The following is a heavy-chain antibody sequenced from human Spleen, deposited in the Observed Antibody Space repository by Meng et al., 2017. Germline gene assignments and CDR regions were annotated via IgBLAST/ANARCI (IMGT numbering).Heavy chain of an antibody. J-gene: IGHJ4*02. D-gene: IGHD1-26*01. Sequence: GESLKISCEVSGFPFSRYAMHWVRQAPGKGLEWVSGISGSGGTTYYADSVKGRFTISRDNSKNTLYLQMNSLRAEDTAVYYCATTELLNFWGQGTLVTVSS. CDR1: GFPFSRYA. V-gene: IGHV3-23*01. CDR3: ATTELLNF. CDR2: ISGSGGTT.